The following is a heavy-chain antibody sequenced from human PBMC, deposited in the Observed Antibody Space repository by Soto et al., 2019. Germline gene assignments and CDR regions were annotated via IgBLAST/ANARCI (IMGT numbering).Heavy chain of an antibody. CDR3: ARDLSWGSNWYYYMDV. J-gene: IGHJ6*03. D-gene: IGHD7-27*01. Sequence: GGSLRLSCATSGFILSDCAMNWVRQAPGKGLEWVSYISRSSSVIDYADSVKGRFTVSRDNARNSLYLQMNSLRAEDTAVYYCARDLSWGSNWYYYMDVWGKGTTVTVSS. CDR2: ISRSSSVI. V-gene: IGHV3-48*01. CDR1: GFILSDCA.